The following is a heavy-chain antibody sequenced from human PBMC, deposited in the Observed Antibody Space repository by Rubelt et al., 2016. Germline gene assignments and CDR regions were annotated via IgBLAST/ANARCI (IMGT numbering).Heavy chain of an antibody. CDR2: IYYIGST. J-gene: IGHJ4*02. D-gene: IGHD6-19*01. CDR3: ARSGKQWDALDY. Sequence: QVQLQESGPGLVKPSETLSLTCTVSGGSINSYYWSWIRQPPGKGLEWLGHIYYIGSTNYNPSLKSRVTISVDTSKNQFSLKLNSVTAADTAVYYCARSGKQWDALDYWGQGTLVTVSS. CDR1: GGSINSYY. V-gene: IGHV4-59*08.